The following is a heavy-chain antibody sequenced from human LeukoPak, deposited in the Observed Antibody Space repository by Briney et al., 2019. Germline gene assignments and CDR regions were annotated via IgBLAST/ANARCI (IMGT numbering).Heavy chain of an antibody. Sequence: ASVKVSCKASGYTFTGYYMHWVRQAPGQGLEWTGWINPNSGGTNYAQKFQGRVTMTRDTSISTAYMKLSRLRSDDTAVYYCARGYDILTGYYNFDYWGQGTLVTVSS. D-gene: IGHD3-9*01. V-gene: IGHV1-2*02. J-gene: IGHJ4*02. CDR2: INPNSGGT. CDR3: ARGYDILTGYYNFDY. CDR1: GYTFTGYY.